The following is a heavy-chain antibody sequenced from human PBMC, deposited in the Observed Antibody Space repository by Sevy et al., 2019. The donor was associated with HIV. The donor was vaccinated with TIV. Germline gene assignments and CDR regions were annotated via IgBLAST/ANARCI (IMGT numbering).Heavy chain of an antibody. J-gene: IGHJ4*02. D-gene: IGHD2-2*02. V-gene: IGHV3-23*01. CDR1: GFSFSDYA. CDR2: ISDSAVST. Sequence: GGSLRLSCTASGFSFSDYAMSWVRQAPGKGLEWVSIISDSAVSTYYADSVRGRFTISRDNSMNTLFLHMNSLRAEDTAVYFCAKSPMMEAIYTYYFDYWGPGTLVTVSS. CDR3: AKSPMMEAIYTYYFDY.